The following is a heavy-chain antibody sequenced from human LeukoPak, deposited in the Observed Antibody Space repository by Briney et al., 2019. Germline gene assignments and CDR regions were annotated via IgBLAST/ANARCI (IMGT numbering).Heavy chain of an antibody. V-gene: IGHV1-2*02. CDR1: GYTFTDYF. D-gene: IGHD2/OR15-2a*01. CDR3: ARELIEDQNWFDP. J-gene: IGHJ5*02. Sequence: ASVRVSCKASGYTFTDYFIHWVRQAPGQGLEWMGWLNPHSGVTKYAQKVQGRATMTRDTSISTAYMDLSGLRSDDTAVYFCARELIEDQNWFDPWGQGTLVTVSS. CDR2: LNPHSGVT.